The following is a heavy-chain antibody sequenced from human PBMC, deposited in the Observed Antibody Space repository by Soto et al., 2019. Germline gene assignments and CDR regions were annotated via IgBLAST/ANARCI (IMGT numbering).Heavy chain of an antibody. CDR3: VREEASGSSGLTYHYYYDGMDV. Sequence: GGSLRLSCVASGFTFSGYNMHWVRQAPGKGLEWVAYVTTSGDTMFYADSVEGRFAISRDVAKNSVHLQMNSLGDEDTAVYYCVREEASGSSGLTYHYYYDGMDVWGQGTTVTVS. D-gene: IGHD3-10*01. CDR2: VTTSGDTM. V-gene: IGHV3-48*02. CDR1: GFTFSGYN. J-gene: IGHJ6*02.